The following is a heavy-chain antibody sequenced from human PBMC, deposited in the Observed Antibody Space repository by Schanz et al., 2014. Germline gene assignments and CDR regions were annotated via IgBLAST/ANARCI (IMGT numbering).Heavy chain of an antibody. CDR1: GFGFDDYA. D-gene: IGHD1-26*01. CDR2: INWNGGST. J-gene: IGHJ6*02. CDR3: VKDLQRELLRDDHYYGMDV. Sequence: EVQLVESGGGVVRPGGSLRLSCAASGFGFDDYAMSWVRQAPGKGLEWVSGINWNGGSTGYADSVKGRFIISRDNSKNTLYLQVNSLRAEDTAVYYCVKDLQRELLRDDHYYGMDVWGQGTTVTVSS. V-gene: IGHV3-20*04.